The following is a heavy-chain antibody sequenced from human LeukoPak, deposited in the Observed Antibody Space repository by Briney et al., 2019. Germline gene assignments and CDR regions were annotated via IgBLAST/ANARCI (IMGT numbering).Heavy chain of an antibody. V-gene: IGHV1-69*01. CDR3: ARGPAFVVVPAAIYY. D-gene: IGHD2-2*02. CDR2: IIPIFGTA. J-gene: IGHJ4*02. Sequence: SVKVSCKASGGTFSSYAISWVRQAPGQGLEWMGGIIPIFGTANYAQKFQGRVTITADESTSTAYMELSSLRSEDTAVYYCARGPAFVVVPAAIYYWGQGTLVTVSS. CDR1: GGTFSSYA.